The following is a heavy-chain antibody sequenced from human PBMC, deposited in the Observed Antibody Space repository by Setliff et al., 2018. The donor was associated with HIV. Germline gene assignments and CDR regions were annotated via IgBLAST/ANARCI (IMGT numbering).Heavy chain of an antibody. J-gene: IGHJ3*02. CDR2: INPNRGGT. D-gene: IGHD3-22*01. Sequence: ASVKVPCKASGYTFIDYYMHWVRQAPGHGLEWMGWINPNRGGTNFAQKFQGRVTMERDTSFTTAYMELSSLRSEDTAVYNCARDYPYYESSGYNYLEAFDIWGQGTMVTVSS. CDR1: GYTFIDYY. CDR3: ARDYPYYESSGYNYLEAFDI. V-gene: IGHV1-2*02.